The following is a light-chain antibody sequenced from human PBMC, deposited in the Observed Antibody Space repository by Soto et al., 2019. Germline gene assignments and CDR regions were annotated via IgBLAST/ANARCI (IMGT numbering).Light chain of an antibody. Sequence: GNRVTITCRGKHNINSCIAWYQQKPGKAPKFLIYDASTMDSGVPSRFSATVSGTEFSLTITSLQPEDFAVYYCQQLSSFPITFGQGTRLEIK. CDR2: DAS. CDR3: QQLSSFPIT. V-gene: IGKV1-9*01. J-gene: IGKJ5*01. CDR1: HNINSC.